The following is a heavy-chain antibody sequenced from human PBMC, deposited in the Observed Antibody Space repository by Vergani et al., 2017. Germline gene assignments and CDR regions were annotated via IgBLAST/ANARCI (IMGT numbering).Heavy chain of an antibody. Sequence: EVQLLESGGGLVQPGGSLRLSCAASGFTFSSYAMSWVRQAPGKGLEWVSAISGSGGSTYYADSVKGRFTISRDKSKNTLYLQMNSLRAEDTAVYYCAKDWEQLASPYYYYYYGMDVWGQGTTVTVSS. V-gene: IGHV3-23*01. CDR2: ISGSGGST. CDR1: GFTFSSYA. J-gene: IGHJ6*02. D-gene: IGHD6-6*01. CDR3: AKDWEQLASPYYYYYYGMDV.